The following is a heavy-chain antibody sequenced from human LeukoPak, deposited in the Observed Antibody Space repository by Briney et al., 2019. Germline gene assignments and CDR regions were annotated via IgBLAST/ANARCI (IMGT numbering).Heavy chain of an antibody. J-gene: IGHJ4*02. CDR1: GFTFTTYA. CDR2: ITSNGGST. Sequence: GGSLRLSCSASGFTFTTYAIHWVRQAPGRGLEYVSAITSNGGSTYYADSVKGRFTISRDNSKNTLYLQMNSLRAEDTAVYYCARQGIDDSSGYYVYWGQGTLVTVSS. CDR3: ARQGIDDSSGYYVY. D-gene: IGHD3-22*01. V-gene: IGHV3-64*04.